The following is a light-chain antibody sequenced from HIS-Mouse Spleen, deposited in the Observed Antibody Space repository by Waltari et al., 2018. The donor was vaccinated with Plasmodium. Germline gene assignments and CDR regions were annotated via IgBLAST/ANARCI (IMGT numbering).Light chain of an antibody. Sequence: QPVLTQPPSSSASPGESARLTCTLPSDLNVGSYHIYWYQQKTGSHPSYLMYYYSDSDKGQGSGVPSRFSGSKDASANTGILLISGLQSEDEADYYCMIWPSNASGVFGGGTKLTVL. V-gene: IGLV5-37*01. CDR2: YYSDSDK. CDR3: MIWPSNASGV. CDR1: SDLNVGSYH. J-gene: IGLJ3*02.